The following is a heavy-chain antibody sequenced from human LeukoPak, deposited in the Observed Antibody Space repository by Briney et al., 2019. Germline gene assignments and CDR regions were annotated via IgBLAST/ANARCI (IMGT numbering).Heavy chain of an antibody. Sequence: GGSLRLSCAASGFTFSGSAMHWVRQASGKGLEWVGRIRSKSNSYATAYAASVKGRFTISRDDSKNTAYLQMNSLRAEDTAVYYCAELGITMIGGVWGKGTTVTISS. J-gene: IGHJ6*04. CDR1: GFTFSGSA. CDR2: IRSKSNSYAT. CDR3: AELGITMIGGV. V-gene: IGHV3-73*01. D-gene: IGHD3-10*02.